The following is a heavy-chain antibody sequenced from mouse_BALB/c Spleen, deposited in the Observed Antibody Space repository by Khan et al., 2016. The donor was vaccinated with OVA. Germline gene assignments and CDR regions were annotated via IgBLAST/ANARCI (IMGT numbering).Heavy chain of an antibody. D-gene: IGHD2-10*01. CDR3: ARQPYYHYYLMDY. Sequence: QVQLKESGPGLVAPSQSLSITCTISGFSLTNYGVHWVRQPPGKGLEWLVVIWSDGTTTYDSALKSRLTISKDNSKSQVFLKMDSLQTDDTAMYYCARQPYYHYYLMDYWGQVTSVTVSS. CDR2: IWSDGTT. J-gene: IGHJ4*01. CDR1: GFSLTNYG. V-gene: IGHV2-6-1*01.